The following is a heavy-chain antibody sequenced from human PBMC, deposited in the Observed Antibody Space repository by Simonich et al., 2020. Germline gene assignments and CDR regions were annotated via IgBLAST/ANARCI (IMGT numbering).Heavy chain of an antibody. CDR1: GFTFSSYW. V-gene: IGHV3-74*01. CDR2: INRYGRST. CDR3: ARDYSNYDAFDI. Sequence: EVQLVESGGGLVQPGGSLRLSCAASGFTFSSYWMHWVRQAPGKVLVGGSRINRYGRSTSYADSVKGRFTISRDNAKNTLYLQMNSLRAEDTAVYYCARDYSNYDAFDIWGQGTMVTVSS. J-gene: IGHJ3*02. D-gene: IGHD4-4*01.